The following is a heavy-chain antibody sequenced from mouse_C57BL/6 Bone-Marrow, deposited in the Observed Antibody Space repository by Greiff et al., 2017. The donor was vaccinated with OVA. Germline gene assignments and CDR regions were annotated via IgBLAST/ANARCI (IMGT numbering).Heavy chain of an antibody. D-gene: IGHD1-1*01. CDR3: AKSSYYYSYYFDY. J-gene: IGHJ2*01. V-gene: IGHV2-9-1*01. Sequence: VQLVESGPGLVAPSPSLSITCTVSGFSLTSYAISWVRQPPGQGLEWLGVIWPGGGGNYNSALKSRLSISTDNSKSKVFLKMNSLQTGDTARYYCAKSSYYYSYYFDYWGQGTTLTVSA. CDR1: GFSLTSYA. CDR2: IWPGGGG.